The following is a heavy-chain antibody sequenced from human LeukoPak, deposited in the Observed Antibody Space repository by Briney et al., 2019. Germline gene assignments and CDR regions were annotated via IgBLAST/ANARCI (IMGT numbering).Heavy chain of an antibody. D-gene: IGHD6-19*01. CDR2: IIPIFGTA. Sequence: VASVKVSCKASGGTFSSYAISWVRQAPGQGLEWMGGIIPIFGTANYAQKFQGRVTTTADKSTSTAYMELSSLRSEDTAVYYCARSYLAGTGYYFDYWGQGTLVTVSS. CDR3: ARSYLAGTGYYFDY. CDR1: GGTFSSYA. V-gene: IGHV1-69*06. J-gene: IGHJ4*02.